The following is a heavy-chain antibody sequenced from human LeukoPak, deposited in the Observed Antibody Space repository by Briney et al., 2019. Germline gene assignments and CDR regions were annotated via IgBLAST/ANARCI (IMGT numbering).Heavy chain of an antibody. CDR2: ISRSAGGT. J-gene: IGHJ5*02. V-gene: IGHV3-23*01. Sequence: GGSLRLSCAASGFTFSNYAMNWVRQAPGRGLEWVSSISRSAGGTYYADSVKGRFTISRDNSKNTLSLQMDSLRAEDSAVYYCVKDLGSTGSFDWIDPWGQGTLVTVSS. CDR3: VKDLGSTGSFDWIDP. D-gene: IGHD6-19*01. CDR1: GFTFSNYA.